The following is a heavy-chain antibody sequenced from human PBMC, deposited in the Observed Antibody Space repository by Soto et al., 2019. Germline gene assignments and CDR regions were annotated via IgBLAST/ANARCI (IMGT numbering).Heavy chain of an antibody. CDR2: ISASIGHT. CDR1: GGSFSSSA. CDR3: ARGSYCSGGTCTNWFDS. V-gene: IGHV1-18*01. J-gene: IGHJ5*01. D-gene: IGHD2-15*01. Sequence: ASVKVSCKSSGGSFSSSAITWVRQAPGQGLEWVGWISASIGHTNYAQNFQGRVTVTRDTSTNTAYMDLRSLRFDDTAVYYCARGSYCSGGTCTNWFDSWGQGTQVTVSS.